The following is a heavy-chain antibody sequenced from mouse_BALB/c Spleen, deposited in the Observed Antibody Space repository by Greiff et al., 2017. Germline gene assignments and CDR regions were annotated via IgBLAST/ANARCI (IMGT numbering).Heavy chain of an antibody. CDR1: GFSLTSYG. D-gene: IGHD1-2*01. V-gene: IGHV2-9*02. Sequence: QVHLQQSGPGLVAPSQSLSITCTVSGFSLTSYGVHWVRQPPGKGLEWLGVIWAGGSTNYNSALMSRLSISKDNSKSQVFLQMNSLQTDDTAMYYCARGALATAIMDYWGQGTSVTVSS. CDR3: ARGALATAIMDY. J-gene: IGHJ4*01. CDR2: IWAGGST.